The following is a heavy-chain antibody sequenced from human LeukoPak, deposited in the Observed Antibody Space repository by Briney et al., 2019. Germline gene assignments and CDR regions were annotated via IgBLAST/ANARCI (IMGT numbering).Heavy chain of an antibody. J-gene: IGHJ4*02. D-gene: IGHD6-19*01. CDR1: GFTFSSYA. CDR3: ARAGAEQWLVVFYFDY. V-gene: IGHV3-30*04. CDR2: ISYDGSNK. Sequence: GGSLRLSCAASGFTFSSYAMHWVRQAPGKGLEWVAVISYDGSNKYYADSVKGRFTISRDNSKNTLYLQMNSLRAEDTAVYYCARAGAEQWLVVFYFDYWGQGTLVTVSS.